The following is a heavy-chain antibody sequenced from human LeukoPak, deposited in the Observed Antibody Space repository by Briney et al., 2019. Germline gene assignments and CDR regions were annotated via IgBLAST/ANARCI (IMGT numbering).Heavy chain of an antibody. CDR1: GGSISSGDYY. CDR3: ASSYYYGSSVTVNWFDP. CDR2: IYYSGST. D-gene: IGHD3-22*01. Sequence: TSETLSLTCTVSGGSISSGDYYWSWIRQAPGKGLEWIGYIYYSGSTYYNPSLKSRVTISVDTSKNQFSLKLSSVTAADTAVYYCASSYYYGSSVTVNWFDPWGQGTLVTVSS. J-gene: IGHJ5*02. V-gene: IGHV4-30-4*01.